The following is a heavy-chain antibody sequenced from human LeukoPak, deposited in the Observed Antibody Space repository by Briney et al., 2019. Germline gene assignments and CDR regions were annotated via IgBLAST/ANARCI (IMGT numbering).Heavy chain of an antibody. J-gene: IGHJ5*02. V-gene: IGHV3-7*01. CDR1: RFTFSHYW. D-gene: IGHD6-6*01. CDR3: ARDSEYSISLYNWFDP. Sequence: GGSLRLSCAASRFTFSHYWMSWVRQAPGKGLEWVANINQGGSKKYYVDSVKGRFTISRDNAKNSLYLQMNSLRAEDTAVYYCARDSEYSISLYNWFDPWGQGTLVTVSS. CDR2: INQGGSKK.